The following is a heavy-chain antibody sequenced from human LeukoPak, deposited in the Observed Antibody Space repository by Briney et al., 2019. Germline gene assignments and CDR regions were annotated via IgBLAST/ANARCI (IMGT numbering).Heavy chain of an antibody. CDR3: ARCGDYYDSSGYYSPLDI. D-gene: IGHD3-22*01. CDR1: GFIFNDYS. J-gene: IGHJ3*02. CDR2: ISSRSSTI. V-gene: IGHV3-48*04. Sequence: GSLRLSCVGSGFIFNDYSMNWVRQAPGKGPEWVSNISSRSSTIYYADSVKGRFTISRDNAKNSLYLQMNSLRAEDTAVYYCARCGDYYDSSGYYSPLDIWGQGTMVTVSS.